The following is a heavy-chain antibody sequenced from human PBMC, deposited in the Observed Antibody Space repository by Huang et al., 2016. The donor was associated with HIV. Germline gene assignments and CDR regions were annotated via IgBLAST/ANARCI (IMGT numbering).Heavy chain of an antibody. J-gene: IGHJ4*02. D-gene: IGHD3-10*01. CDR3: ARVLYYYGSWGPEY. CDR2: INAGKGNT. CDR1: GYTFTSYA. Sequence: QVQLVQSGAEVKKPGASVKVSCKASGYTFTSYAMHWVRQAPGQRLEWMGWINAGKGNTKYSQKCQGRVTITRDTSASTAYMELSSLRSEDTAVYYCARVLYYYGSWGPEYWGQGTLVTVSS. V-gene: IGHV1-3*01.